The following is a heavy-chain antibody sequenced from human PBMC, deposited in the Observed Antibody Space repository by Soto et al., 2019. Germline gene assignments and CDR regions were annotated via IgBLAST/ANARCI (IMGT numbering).Heavy chain of an antibody. CDR3: GMASHHDFWSGYRHFDF. CDR2: INWNSATI. CDR1: GFPFDDHA. Sequence: MQLVESGGGFVQPGRSLTLSCAATGFPFDDHAMQWDRQGPGKGLEWVSGINWNSATIDYAASVKGRVTISRDNAKNSVSLQMNDLRDEDTATYFCGMASHHDFWSGYRHFDFRAKLALVIVTS. D-gene: IGHD3-3*01. J-gene: IGHJ4*02. V-gene: IGHV3-9*01.